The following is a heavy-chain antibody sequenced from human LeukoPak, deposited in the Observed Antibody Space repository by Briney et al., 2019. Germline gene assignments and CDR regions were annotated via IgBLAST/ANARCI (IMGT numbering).Heavy chain of an antibody. D-gene: IGHD2-15*01. Sequence: GGSLRLSCAASGFTFSNYAMSWDRQAPGRGLEWVSSISDSGGSTYYADSVKGRFTISRDNSKNTQYLQMSSLRAEDTAVYYCAKGGGVVVSSPYYFDYWGQGTLVTVSS. CDR1: GFTFSNYA. J-gene: IGHJ4*02. V-gene: IGHV3-23*01. CDR3: AKGGGVVVSSPYYFDY. CDR2: ISDSGGST.